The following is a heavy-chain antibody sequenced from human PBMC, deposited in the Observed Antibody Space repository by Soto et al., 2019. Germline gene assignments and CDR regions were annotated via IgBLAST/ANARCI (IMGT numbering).Heavy chain of an antibody. CDR1: GFTFSSYA. CDR2: ISGSGGST. D-gene: IGHD2-2*01. V-gene: IGHV3-23*01. Sequence: PGGSLRLSCAASGFTFSSYAMSWVRQAPGKGLEWVSAISGSGGSTYYADSVKGRFTISRDNSKNTLYLQMSSLRAEDAAVYYCAKTSRYCSSTNCYFGAFDIWGQGTMVTVSS. J-gene: IGHJ3*02. CDR3: AKTSRYCSSTNCYFGAFDI.